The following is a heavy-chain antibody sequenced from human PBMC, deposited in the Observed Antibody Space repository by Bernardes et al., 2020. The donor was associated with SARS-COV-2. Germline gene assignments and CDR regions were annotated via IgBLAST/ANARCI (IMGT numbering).Heavy chain of an antibody. D-gene: IGHD6-19*01. CDR2: INYTGST. V-gene: IGHV4-59*01. J-gene: IGHJ4*02. Sequence: SETLHLICTVSGDSISPYYWSWIRQSPGKGLEWIGYINYTGSTNYNPSLKSRVTISIDTSKNQFSLKLTSVTAADAAVYYCAKAGFVSGWLPYYFDFWGQGTLVTVSS. CDR1: GDSISPYY. CDR3: AKAGFVSGWLPYYFDF.